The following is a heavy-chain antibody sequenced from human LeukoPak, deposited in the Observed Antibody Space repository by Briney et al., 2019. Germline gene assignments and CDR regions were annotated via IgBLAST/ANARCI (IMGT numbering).Heavy chain of an antibody. V-gene: IGHV4-34*01. Sequence: SETLSLTCAVYGGSFSGYYWSWIRQPPGKGLEWIGEINHSGSTNYNPSLKSRVTISVDTSKNQFSLKLSFVTAADTAVYYCARGLRFLVVWGQRTTVTVSS. CDR1: GGSFSGYY. D-gene: IGHD3-3*01. CDR3: ARGLRFLVV. J-gene: IGHJ6*02. CDR2: INHSGST.